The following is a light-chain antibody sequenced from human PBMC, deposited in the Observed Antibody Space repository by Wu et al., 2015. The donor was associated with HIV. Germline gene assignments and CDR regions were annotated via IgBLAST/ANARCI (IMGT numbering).Light chain of an antibody. CDR1: QSIRSS. V-gene: IGKV1-39*01. CDR2: ATS. J-gene: IGKJ1*01. Sequence: DIQLTQSPSSLSASVGDRVTITCRASQSIRSSLNWYQQKPDKAPKLLIYATSNLQSGVPSNFSGSGSGTDFTLTISSLQPEDFASYYCQQSYTTPWTFGQGTKVEIK. CDR3: QQSYTTPWT.